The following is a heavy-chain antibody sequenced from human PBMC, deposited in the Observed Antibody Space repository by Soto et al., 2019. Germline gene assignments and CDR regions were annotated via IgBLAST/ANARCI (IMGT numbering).Heavy chain of an antibody. V-gene: IGHV3-48*02. J-gene: IGHJ4*02. CDR2: ISNNSSVK. Sequence: EVQLVESGGGLVQPGESLRLSCAVSGFTFSNYSINWVRQATGKGLEWLSYISNNSSVKYYADSVKGRFTISRDNAKNSLYLQMNSLRDDDTAVYYCARDRDAYCSNGVCSGPYFDYWGRGTLVTVSS. D-gene: IGHD2-8*01. CDR1: GFTFSNYS. CDR3: ARDRDAYCSNGVCSGPYFDY.